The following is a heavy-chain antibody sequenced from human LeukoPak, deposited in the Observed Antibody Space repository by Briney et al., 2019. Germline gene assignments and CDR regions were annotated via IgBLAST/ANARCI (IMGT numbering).Heavy chain of an antibody. D-gene: IGHD6-19*01. CDR3: ARIAVAPYYYYGMDV. J-gene: IGHJ6*02. Sequence: PSETLSLTCTVSGGSISSYYWSWIRQPPAKGLEGIGYIYYSGSTNYNPSLKSRVTISVDTSKNQFSLKLSSVTAADTAVYYCARIAVAPYYYYGMDVWGQGTTVTVSS. CDR1: GGSISSYY. CDR2: IYYSGST. V-gene: IGHV4-59*01.